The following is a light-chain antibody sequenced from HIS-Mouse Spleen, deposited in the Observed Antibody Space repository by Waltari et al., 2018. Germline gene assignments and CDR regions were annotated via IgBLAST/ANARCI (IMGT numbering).Light chain of an antibody. Sequence: QSALTQPAPVSGSPGQSITISCTGTSRDVGSYNLVSWYQQHPGKAPKLMIYAGSKRPSGASNRFSGSKSGNTASLTISGLQAEDEADYYCCSYAGSSTWVFGGGTKLTVL. CDR1: SRDVGSYNL. J-gene: IGLJ3*02. CDR2: AGS. CDR3: CSYAGSSTWV. V-gene: IGLV2-23*01.